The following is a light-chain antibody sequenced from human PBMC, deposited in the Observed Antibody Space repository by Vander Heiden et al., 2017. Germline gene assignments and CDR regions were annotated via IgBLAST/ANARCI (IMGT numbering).Light chain of an antibody. CDR1: SSNLGAGYV. Sequence: QPVLTQPPSLSGAPARRLTISCTGSSSNLGAGYVVQRYHQPPVTAAKLLLYGNSNRHHGVPARFSGSKSGASASLAITGLQAEDEADYYCQPYDSSRSGSGVFGGGTKLTVL. CDR3: QPYDSSRSGSGV. CDR2: GNS. J-gene: IGLJ2*01. V-gene: IGLV1-40*01.